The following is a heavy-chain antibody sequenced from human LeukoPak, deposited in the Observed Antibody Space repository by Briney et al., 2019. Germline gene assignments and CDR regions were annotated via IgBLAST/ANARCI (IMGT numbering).Heavy chain of an antibody. CDR3: TRRDEQLGKFDC. CDR1: GFTFSGSA. D-gene: IGHD6-13*01. J-gene: IGHJ4*02. V-gene: IGHV3-73*01. CDR2: IRSKANSYAT. Sequence: GGSLRLSCAASGFTFSGSAMHWVRQASGKGLEWVGRIRSKANSYATAYAASVKGRFTISRDDSKNTAYLQMNSLKTEDTAVYYCTRRDEQLGKFDCWGQGTLVTVSS.